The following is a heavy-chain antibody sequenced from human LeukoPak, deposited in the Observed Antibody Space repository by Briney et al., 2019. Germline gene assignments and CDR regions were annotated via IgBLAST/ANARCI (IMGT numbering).Heavy chain of an antibody. CDR3: ARLTMVRGVKPN. CDR1: GGSISSSSYY. CDR2: IYYSGST. J-gene: IGHJ4*02. V-gene: IGHV4-39*07. D-gene: IGHD3-10*01. Sequence: PSETLSLTCTVSGGSISSSSYYWGWIRQPSGKGLEWIGSIYYSGSTYYNPSLKSRVTISVDTSKNQFSLKLSSVTAADTAVYYCARLTMVRGVKPNWGQGTLVTVSS.